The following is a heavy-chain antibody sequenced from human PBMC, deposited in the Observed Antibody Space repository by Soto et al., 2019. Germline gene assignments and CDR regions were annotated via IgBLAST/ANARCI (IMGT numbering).Heavy chain of an antibody. CDR2: ISYDGSNK. D-gene: IGHD1-20*01. V-gene: IGHV3-30*18. CDR3: SKIGMSDY. CDR1: GFTFSSYG. Sequence: QVQLVESGGGVVQPGRSLRLSCAASGFTFSSYGMHWVRQAPGKGLEWVAVISYDGSNKYYADSVKGRFTISRDNSKNTLDLQMNSLRAEDTAVYYCSKIGMSDYWGQGTLVTVSS. J-gene: IGHJ4*02.